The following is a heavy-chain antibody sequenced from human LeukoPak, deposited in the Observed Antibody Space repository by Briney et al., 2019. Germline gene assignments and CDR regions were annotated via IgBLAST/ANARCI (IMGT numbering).Heavy chain of an antibody. CDR1: GFIFSSYN. J-gene: IGHJ4*02. CDR3: AREPLAYCGGDCYVL. V-gene: IGHV3-21*01. Sequence: GGSLRLSCAASGFIFSSYNMNWVRQAPGKGLEWVSSISSSSSYIYYADSVKGRFTISRDNAKNSLYLQMNSLRAEDTAVYYCAREPLAYCGGDCYVLWGQGTLVTVSS. D-gene: IGHD2-21*02. CDR2: ISSSSSYI.